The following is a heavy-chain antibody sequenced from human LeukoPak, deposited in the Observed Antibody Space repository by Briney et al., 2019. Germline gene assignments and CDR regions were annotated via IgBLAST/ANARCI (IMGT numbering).Heavy chain of an antibody. Sequence: GGSLRLSCAVSGITLSNYGMSWVRQAPGKGLEWVAGISDSGGMTNYADSVKGRFTISRDNAKNMLYLQMNSLRAEDTAVYFCAKRGVVIRAVIIVGFHKEAYYFDNWGQGALVTVSS. CDR3: AKRGVVIRAVIIVGFHKEAYYFDN. J-gene: IGHJ4*02. CDR1: GITLSNYG. V-gene: IGHV3-23*01. D-gene: IGHD3-10*01. CDR2: ISDSGGMT.